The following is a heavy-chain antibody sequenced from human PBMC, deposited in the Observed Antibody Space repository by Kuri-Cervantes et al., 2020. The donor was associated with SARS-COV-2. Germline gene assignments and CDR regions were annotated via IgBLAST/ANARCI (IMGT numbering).Heavy chain of an antibody. CDR2: ISYDGSNK. CDR3: AREKYSSRTYYYYMDV. J-gene: IGHJ6*03. D-gene: IGHD6-13*01. Sequence: GESLKISCAASGFTFSSYAMHWVRQAPGKGLEWVAVISYDGSNKYYADSVKGRFTISRDNSNNTLYLQMNSLKAEDTAVYYCAREKYSSRTYYYYMDVWGKGTTVTVSS. V-gene: IGHV3-30*04. CDR1: GFTFSSYA.